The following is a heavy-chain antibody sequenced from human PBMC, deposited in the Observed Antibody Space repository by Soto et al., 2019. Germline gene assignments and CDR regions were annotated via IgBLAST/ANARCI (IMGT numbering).Heavy chain of an antibody. CDR2: IYYSGST. D-gene: IGHD1-7*01. CDR1: GGSISSSSYY. CDR3: ARHLNDWNFPFAY. J-gene: IGHJ4*02. V-gene: IGHV4-39*01. Sequence: PSETLSLTCTVSGGSISSSSYYWGWIRQPPGKGLEWIGSIYYSGSTYYNPSLKSRVTISVDTSKNQFSPKLSSVTAADTAVYYCARHLNDWNFPFAYWGQGTLVTVSS.